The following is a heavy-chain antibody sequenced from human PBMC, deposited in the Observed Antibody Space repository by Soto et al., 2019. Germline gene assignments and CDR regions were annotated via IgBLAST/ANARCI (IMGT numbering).Heavy chain of an antibody. J-gene: IGHJ6*02. CDR1: GYSFTSYW. D-gene: IGHD6-13*01. CDR2: IYPGDSDT. V-gene: IGHV5-51*01. Sequence: GESLKISWKGPGYSFTSYWIGWVRQMPGKGLEWMGIIYPGDSDTRYSPSFQGQVTISADKSISTAYLQWSSLKASDTAMYYCARTSAAGKYYYGMDVWGQGTTVTVSS. CDR3: ARTSAAGKYYYGMDV.